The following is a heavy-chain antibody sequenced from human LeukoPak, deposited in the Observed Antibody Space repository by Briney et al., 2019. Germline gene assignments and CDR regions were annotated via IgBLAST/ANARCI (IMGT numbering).Heavy chain of an antibody. D-gene: IGHD6-13*01. Sequence: PGGSLRLSCAASGFTVSSNYMSWVRQAPGKGLEWVSVIYSGGSTYYADSVKGRFTISRDNSKNTLYLQMNSLRAEDTAVYYCASSLAGTFSIGDYWGQGTLVTVSS. CDR2: IYSGGST. CDR1: GFTVSSNY. CDR3: ASSLAGTFSIGDY. V-gene: IGHV3-53*05. J-gene: IGHJ4*02.